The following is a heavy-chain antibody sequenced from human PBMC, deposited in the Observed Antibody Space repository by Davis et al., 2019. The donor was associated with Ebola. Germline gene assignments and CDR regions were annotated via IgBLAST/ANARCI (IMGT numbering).Heavy chain of an antibody. Sequence: GSLRLSCAASGFTFSSYAMSWVRQPPGKGLEWIGEINHSGSTNYNPSLKSRVTISVDTSKNQFSLKLSSVTAADTAVYYCARGGAGPYYYYGMDVWGQGTTVTVSS. D-gene: IGHD1-14*01. V-gene: IGHV4-34*01. J-gene: IGHJ6*02. CDR2: INHSGST. CDR3: ARGGAGPYYYYGMDV. CDR1: GFTFSSYA.